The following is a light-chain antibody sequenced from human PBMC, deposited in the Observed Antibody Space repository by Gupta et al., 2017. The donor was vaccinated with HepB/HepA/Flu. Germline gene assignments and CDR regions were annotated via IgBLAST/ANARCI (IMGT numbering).Light chain of an antibody. CDR3: QGGDSSSDHV. CDR2: DDS. V-gene: IGLV3-21*03. J-gene: IGLJ2*01. Sequence: SSVLTLPPSVSVAAGKTARIAFGGTNMGSKSVHWYQQKPGQAPVLVVYDDSDRPAGIPGRFSGSKAGNTATLTISRGEAGEEADYYCQGGDSSSDHVFGGGTKLTVL. CDR1: NMGSKS.